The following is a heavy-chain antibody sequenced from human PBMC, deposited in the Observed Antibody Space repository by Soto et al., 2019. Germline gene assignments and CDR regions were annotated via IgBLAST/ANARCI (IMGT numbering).Heavy chain of an antibody. V-gene: IGHV2-5*02. J-gene: IGHJ5*02. CDR3: AHIPNYYQYDWFDP. D-gene: IGHD3-16*01. Sequence: QITLKESGPTLVKPTQTLTLTCTFSGFSLTTRGVGVGWIRQPPGKALECLALIYWDDDKRYNPSLQSRLSITKDTSKNQVVLTMTNVDPVDTPTYYCAHIPNYYQYDWFDPWGQGTLVSVSS. CDR2: IYWDDDK. CDR1: GFSLTTRGVG.